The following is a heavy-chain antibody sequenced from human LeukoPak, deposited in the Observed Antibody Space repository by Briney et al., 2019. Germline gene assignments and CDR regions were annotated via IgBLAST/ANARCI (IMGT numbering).Heavy chain of an antibody. CDR2: ISAYNGNT. V-gene: IGHV1-18*01. D-gene: IGHD6-13*01. Sequence: ASVKVSCKASGYTFTSYGISWGPQAPGQGLEWMGWISAYNGNTNYAQKLQGRVTMTTDTSTSTAYMELRSLRSDDTAVYYCAREDSSSWFPRTYNYWGQGTLVTVSS. CDR3: AREDSSSWFPRTYNY. CDR1: GYTFTSYG. J-gene: IGHJ4*02.